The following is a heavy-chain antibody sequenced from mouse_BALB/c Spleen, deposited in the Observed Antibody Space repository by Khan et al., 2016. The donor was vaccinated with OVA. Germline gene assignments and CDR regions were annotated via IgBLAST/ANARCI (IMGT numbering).Heavy chain of an antibody. D-gene: IGHD3-3*01. CDR1: GYSITSGYF. V-gene: IGHV3-6*02. CDR2: NAYGGNN. Sequence: EVQLQESGPGLVKPSQSLSLSCSASGYSITSGYFCNWIRQSPGNRLERMGYNAYGGNNNYNPSLKNRISITRDTSKNQLFLQLNSVTTEDTATYYCARGGQWFDHWGHGTLVTVSA. CDR3: ARGGQWFDH. J-gene: IGHJ3*01.